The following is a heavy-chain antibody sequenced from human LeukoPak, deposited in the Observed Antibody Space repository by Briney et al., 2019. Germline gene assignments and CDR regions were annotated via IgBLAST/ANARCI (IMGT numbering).Heavy chain of an antibody. V-gene: IGHV4-61*01. CDR2: IYYSGST. D-gene: IGHD3-22*01. CDR3: ARVTGYMIEDYFDY. Sequence: SGPTLVNPTQTLTLTCTVSGFSLSTLRVGVGWIRQPPGKGLEWIGYIYYSGSTNYNPSLKSRVTISVETSKNQFSLKLKSVTAADTAVYYCARVTGYMIEDYFDYWGQGTLVTVSS. CDR1: GFSLSTLRVG. J-gene: IGHJ4*02.